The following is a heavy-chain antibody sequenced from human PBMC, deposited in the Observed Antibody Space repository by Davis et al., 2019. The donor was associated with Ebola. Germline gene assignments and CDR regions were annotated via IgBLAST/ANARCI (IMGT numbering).Heavy chain of an antibody. V-gene: IGHV3-53*04. Sequence: PGGSLRLSCAASGFTVSSNYMSWVRQAPGKGLEWVSVIYSGGSTYYADSVKGRFTTSRHNSKNTLYLQMNSLRAEDTAVYYCAGINPGGYYYGMDVWGQGTTVTVSS. CDR1: GFTVSSNY. CDR3: AGINPGGYYYGMDV. CDR2: IYSGGST. D-gene: IGHD3-16*01. J-gene: IGHJ6*02.